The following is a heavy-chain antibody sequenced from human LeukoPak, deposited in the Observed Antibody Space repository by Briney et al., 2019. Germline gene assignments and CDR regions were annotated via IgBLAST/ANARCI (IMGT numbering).Heavy chain of an antibody. CDR3: ARTLPIPGIAVAASPYYYGMDV. CDR2: IYHSGST. D-gene: IGHD6-19*01. V-gene: IGHV4-38-2*02. CDR1: GYSISSGYY. Sequence: SETLSLTCTVPGYSISSGYYWGWIRQPPGKGLEWIGSIYHSGSTYYNPSLKSRVTISVDTSKNQFSLKLSSVTAADTAVYYCARTLPIPGIAVAASPYYYGMDVWGQGTTVTVSS. J-gene: IGHJ6*02.